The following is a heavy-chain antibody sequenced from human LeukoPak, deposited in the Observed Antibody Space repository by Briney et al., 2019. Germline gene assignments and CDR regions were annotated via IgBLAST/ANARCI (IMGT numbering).Heavy chain of an antibody. CDR3: ARDSSLNSGYDTLDY. Sequence: GGSLRLSCAASGFTFSRDWMHWVRQAPGKGLEWVANIKEDGSDKYYVDSVKGRFTISRDNAKNSLYLQMNRLTSEDTAVYFCARDSSLNSGYDTLDYWGQGTLVTVSS. CDR2: IKEDGSDK. J-gene: IGHJ4*02. CDR1: GFTFSRDW. V-gene: IGHV3-7*01. D-gene: IGHD5-12*01.